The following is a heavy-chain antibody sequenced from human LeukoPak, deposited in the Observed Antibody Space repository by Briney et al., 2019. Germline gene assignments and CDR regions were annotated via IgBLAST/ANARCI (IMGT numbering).Heavy chain of an antibody. D-gene: IGHD3-22*01. J-gene: IGHJ5*02. CDR1: GYTFTGYY. Sequence: ASVKVSCKASGYTFTGYYMHWVRQAPGQGLEWMGWINPNSGGTNYAQKFQGRVTMTRDTSISTAYMELSRLRSDDTAVYYCARDGDYYDSSSSFDPWGQGTLVTVSS. V-gene: IGHV1-2*02. CDR3: ARDGDYYDSSSSFDP. CDR2: INPNSGGT.